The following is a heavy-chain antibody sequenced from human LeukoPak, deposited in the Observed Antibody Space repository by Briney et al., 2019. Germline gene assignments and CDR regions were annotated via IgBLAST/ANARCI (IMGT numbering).Heavy chain of an antibody. Sequence: SVKVSCKASGGTFSSYAISWVRQAPGQGLEWMGGIIPIFGTANYAQKFQGRVTITADESTSTAYMELSSLRSEDTAVYYCARDEAVGSSGWYGADYWGQGTLVTVSS. CDR3: ARDEAVGSSGWYGADY. CDR2: IIPIFGTA. CDR1: GGTFSSYA. J-gene: IGHJ4*02. V-gene: IGHV1-69*13. D-gene: IGHD6-19*01.